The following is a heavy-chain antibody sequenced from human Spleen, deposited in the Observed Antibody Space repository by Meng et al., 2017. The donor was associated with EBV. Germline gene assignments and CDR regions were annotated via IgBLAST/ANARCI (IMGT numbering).Heavy chain of an antibody. D-gene: IGHD2/OR15-2a*01. Sequence: PLTESGPGLVKPWGTLSRTCTASVASISSSSYYWGWIRQPPGKGPEWIGNIYYSGSTDYNPSLKSRVTISVDPSKNQFSLKLSSVTAADTAVYYCARGNRFRPQLDYWGQGTLVTVSS. CDR3: ARGNRFRPQLDY. CDR1: VASISSSSYY. V-gene: IGHV4-39*01. J-gene: IGHJ4*02. CDR2: IYYSGST.